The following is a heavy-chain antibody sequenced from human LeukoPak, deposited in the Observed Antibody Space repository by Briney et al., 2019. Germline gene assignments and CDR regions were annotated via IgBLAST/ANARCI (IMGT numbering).Heavy chain of an antibody. CDR1: GFTVSSNY. V-gene: IGHV3-66*01. Sequence: GGSLRLSCAASGFTVSSNYMNWVRQAPGKGLEWVSIIYNDGRTFYADSLKDRFTMSRDNSKNTIYLQMNSLRAEDTAVYYCARDSFHTYWGQGTLVTVSS. J-gene: IGHJ4*02. CDR2: IYNDGRT. D-gene: IGHD3-16*01. CDR3: ARDSFHTY.